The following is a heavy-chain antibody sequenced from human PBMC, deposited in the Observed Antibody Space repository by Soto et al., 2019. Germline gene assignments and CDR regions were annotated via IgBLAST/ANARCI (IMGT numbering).Heavy chain of an antibody. CDR1: GGSISSGGYY. D-gene: IGHD3-16*01. Sequence: QVQLQESGPGLVKPSQTLSLTCTVSGGSISSGGYYWSWIRQHPGKGLEWIGYIYYSGSTYYNPSPKSRVTISVDTSKTQFSLKLSSVTAADTAVYYCASGSIWGAPMDVWGQGTTVTVSS. CDR3: ASGSIWGAPMDV. J-gene: IGHJ6*02. V-gene: IGHV4-31*03. CDR2: IYYSGST.